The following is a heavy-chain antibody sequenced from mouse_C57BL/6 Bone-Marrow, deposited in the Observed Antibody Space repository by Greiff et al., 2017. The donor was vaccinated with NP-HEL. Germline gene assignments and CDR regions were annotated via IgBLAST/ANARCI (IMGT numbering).Heavy chain of an antibody. CDR3: TYGNYYYAMDY. Sequence: VQLQQSGTVLARPGASVKMSCKTSGYTFTSYWMHWVKQRPGQGLEWIGAIYPGNSDTSYNQKFKGKAKLTAVTSASTGYMELSSLTNEDSAVYYCTYGNYYYAMDYWGQGTSVTVSS. V-gene: IGHV1-5*01. D-gene: IGHD2-1*01. J-gene: IGHJ4*01. CDR1: GYTFTSYW. CDR2: IYPGNSDT.